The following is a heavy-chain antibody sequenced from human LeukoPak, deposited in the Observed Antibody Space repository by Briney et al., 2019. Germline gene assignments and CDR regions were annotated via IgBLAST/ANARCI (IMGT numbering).Heavy chain of an antibody. D-gene: IGHD3-10*01. CDR2: IKQDGSEK. J-gene: IGHJ5*02. V-gene: IGHV3-7*01. Sequence: GSLRLSCAASGFTFTTYWMGWVRQAPGKGLEWVANIKQDGSEKYYGDSVEGRFTISRDNAKNSLSLQMNSLRAEDTAVYYCARPLMYYYGSETYFWFDPWGQGTLVTVSS. CDR3: ARPLMYYYGSETYFWFDP. CDR1: GFTFTTYW.